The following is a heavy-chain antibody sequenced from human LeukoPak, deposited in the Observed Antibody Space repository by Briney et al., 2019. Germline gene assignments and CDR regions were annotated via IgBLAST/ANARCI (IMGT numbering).Heavy chain of an antibody. CDR3: ARGGQDIVAVPAAINWFDP. Sequence: ASVKVSCKASGYTFTDYYVHWVRQAPGQGLEWMGWINPNSGGTNYAQKFQGRVTMTRDTSISTAYMELNRLRSDDTAVYYCARGGQDIVAVPAAINWFDPWGQGTLVTVFS. J-gene: IGHJ5*02. CDR1: GYTFTDYY. V-gene: IGHV1-2*02. CDR2: INPNSGGT. D-gene: IGHD2-2*01.